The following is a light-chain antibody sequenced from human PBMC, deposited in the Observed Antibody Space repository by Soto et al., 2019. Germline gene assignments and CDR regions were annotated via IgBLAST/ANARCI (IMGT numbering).Light chain of an antibody. V-gene: IGKV1-6*01. J-gene: IGKJ1*01. CDR1: RDVGSD. CDR3: LQDYGDSWT. CDR2: AAS. Sequence: MEVTQSPSSLSASVGEKIIITCRASRDVGSDVSWYQQKPGQAPKLLIYAASNLYTGVPSRFSGSRSGAEFTLTISSLQPEDFASYYCLQDYGDSWTFGQGTKVDI.